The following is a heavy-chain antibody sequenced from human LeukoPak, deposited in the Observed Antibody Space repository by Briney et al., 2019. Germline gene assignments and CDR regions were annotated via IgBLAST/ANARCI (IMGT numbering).Heavy chain of an antibody. CDR2: ISSSGSTI. Sequence: GGSLRLSCAASGFTFSDYYMSWIRQAPGKGLEWVSYISSSGSTIYYADSVKGRFTISRDNAKNSLYLQMNSLRAEDTALYYCAKVKAPGSSRYSGFEYWGQGTLVTVSS. V-gene: IGHV3-11*01. CDR3: AKVKAPGSSRYSGFEY. D-gene: IGHD6-13*01. J-gene: IGHJ4*02. CDR1: GFTFSDYY.